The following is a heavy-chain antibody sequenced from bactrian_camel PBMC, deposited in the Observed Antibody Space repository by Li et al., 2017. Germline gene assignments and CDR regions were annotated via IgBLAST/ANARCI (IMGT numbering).Heavy chain of an antibody. CDR3: AEALALNGG. CDR1: GASISTTC. Sequence: DVQLVESGGDSVQPGGSLRLSCVASGASISTTCMGWFRQAPGKEREGVATTYSGDGSTYYADAVKGRFTVSRDNVKKMVYLQMNSLKSEDTAHYYCAEALALNGGWGQGTQVTVS. V-gene: IGHV3S40*01. CDR2: TYSGDGST. D-gene: IGHD7*01. J-gene: IGHJ4*01.